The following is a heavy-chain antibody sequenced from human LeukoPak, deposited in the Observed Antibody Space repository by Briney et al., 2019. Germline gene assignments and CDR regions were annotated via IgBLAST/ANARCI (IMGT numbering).Heavy chain of an antibody. V-gene: IGHV3-64*01. J-gene: IGHJ6*04. Sequence: GGSLRLSCAASGFSFNNYAMYWVRQAPGKGLQYVSGINSNGGSTNYANSVKDRFTISRDNAKNSLYLQMNSLRAEDTAVYYCAELGITMIGGVWGKGTTVTISS. CDR1: GFSFNNYA. CDR3: AELGITMIGGV. CDR2: INSNGGST. D-gene: IGHD3-10*02.